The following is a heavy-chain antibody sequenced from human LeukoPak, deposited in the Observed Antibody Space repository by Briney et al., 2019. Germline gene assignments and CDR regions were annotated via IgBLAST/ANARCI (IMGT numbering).Heavy chain of an antibody. CDR1: GYTFTSYY. CDR3: ARSITIFGVVNPTFDY. V-gene: IGHV1-46*01. D-gene: IGHD3-3*01. CDR2: INPSGGST. Sequence: ASVTVSCKASGYTFTSYYMHWVRQAPGQGLEWMGIINPSGGSTSYAQKFQGRVTMTRDTSTSTVYMELSSLRSEDTAVYYCARSITIFGVVNPTFDYWGQGTLVTVSS. J-gene: IGHJ4*02.